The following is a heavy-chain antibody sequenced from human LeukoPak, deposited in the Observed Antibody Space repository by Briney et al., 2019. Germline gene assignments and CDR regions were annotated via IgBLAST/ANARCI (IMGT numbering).Heavy chain of an antibody. Sequence: PGGSLRLSCAASGFTFSSYAMSWDRQAPGKGLEWVSAISGSGGSTYYADSVKGRFTISRDNSKNTLYLQMNSLSAEDTAVYYCAKSRSSSSSHFDYWGQGTLVTVSS. D-gene: IGHD2-2*01. CDR1: GFTFSSYA. CDR2: ISGSGGST. V-gene: IGHV3-23*01. CDR3: AKSRSSSSSHFDY. J-gene: IGHJ4*02.